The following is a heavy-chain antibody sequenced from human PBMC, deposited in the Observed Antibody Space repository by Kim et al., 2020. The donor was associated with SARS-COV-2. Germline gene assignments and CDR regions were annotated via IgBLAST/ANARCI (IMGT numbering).Heavy chain of an antibody. V-gene: IGHV4-4*07. Sequence: YTSGRTNYNPSRQSRVTMSVDMSKNQFSLKLSSVTAADTAVYYCASALGHWGQGTLVTVSP. CDR2: YTSGRT. D-gene: IGHD3-16*02. J-gene: IGHJ4*02. CDR3: ASALGH.